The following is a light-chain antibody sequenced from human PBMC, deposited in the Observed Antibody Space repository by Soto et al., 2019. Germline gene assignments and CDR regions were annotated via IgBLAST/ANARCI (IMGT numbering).Light chain of an antibody. CDR2: DVS. CDR3: HQYGGSPWYT. V-gene: IGKV3-11*01. J-gene: IGKJ2*01. Sequence: EIVLTQSPDTLSLSPGERATLSCRASQSVGTSLAWYQQKPGQAPSLLISDVSNRATGIPARFSGSGSRTDFTLTISSLEPEDFAVYYCHQYGGSPWYTFGQGTRLEV. CDR1: QSVGTS.